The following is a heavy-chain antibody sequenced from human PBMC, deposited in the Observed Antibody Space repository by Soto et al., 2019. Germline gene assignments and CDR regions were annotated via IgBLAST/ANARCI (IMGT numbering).Heavy chain of an antibody. J-gene: IGHJ5*02. CDR3: ARATWGYSSSPRGDWFDP. V-gene: IGHV4-31*03. CDR1: GGSISSGGYY. D-gene: IGHD6-13*01. Sequence: QVQLQESGPGLVKPSQTLSLTCTVSGGSISSGGYYWSWIRQHPGKGLEWIGYIYYSGSTYYNPSLKSRVTISVDTSKNPFSLKLSSVTAADTAVYYCARATWGYSSSPRGDWFDPWGQGTLVTVSS. CDR2: IYYSGST.